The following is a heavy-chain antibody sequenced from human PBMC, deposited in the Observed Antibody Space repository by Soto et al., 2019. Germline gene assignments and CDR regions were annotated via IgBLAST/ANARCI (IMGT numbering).Heavy chain of an antibody. Sequence: QVHLVQSGAEVKKPGASVKVSCKASGYTFRTYDISWVRQAPGQGLEWMGWISSHNVNTNYAQKVQDRVTMTTDTSTSTAYMELRSLRSDDTSVYYCARTYTSGWYDYWGQGTLVTVSS. V-gene: IGHV1-18*01. J-gene: IGHJ4*02. CDR1: GYTFRTYD. CDR3: ARTYTSGWYDY. CDR2: ISSHNVNT. D-gene: IGHD6-19*01.